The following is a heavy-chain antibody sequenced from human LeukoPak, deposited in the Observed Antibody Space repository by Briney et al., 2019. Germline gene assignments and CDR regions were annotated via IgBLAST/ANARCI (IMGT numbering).Heavy chain of an antibody. Sequence: SETLSLTCTVSGGSISSYYWSWIRQPPGKGLECIGYIYYSGSTNYNPSLKSRVTISVDTSKNQFSLKLSSVTAADTAVYYCARDPGYGGYQYYYGMDVWGQGTTVTVSS. CDR3: ARDPGYGGYQYYYGMDV. CDR1: GGSISSYY. D-gene: IGHD5-12*01. CDR2: IYYSGST. V-gene: IGHV4-59*01. J-gene: IGHJ6*02.